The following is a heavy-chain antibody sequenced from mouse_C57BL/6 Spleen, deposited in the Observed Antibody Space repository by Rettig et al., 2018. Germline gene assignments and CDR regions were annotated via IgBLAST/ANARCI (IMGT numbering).Heavy chain of an antibody. V-gene: IGHV1-26*01. D-gene: IGHD4-1*01. CDR1: GYTFTDFY. CDR3: AELGLDY. J-gene: IGHJ2*01. Sequence: EVQLQQSGPELVKPGASVKISCKASGYTFTDFYMNWVKQSHGKSLEWIGDINPNNGGTSYNQKFKGKATLTVDKSSSTAYMELRSLTSEDSAVYYCAELGLDYWGQGTTLTVAS. CDR2: INPNNGGT.